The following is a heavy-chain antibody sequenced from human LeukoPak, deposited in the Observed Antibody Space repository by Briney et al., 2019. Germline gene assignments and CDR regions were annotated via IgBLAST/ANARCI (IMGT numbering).Heavy chain of an antibody. D-gene: IGHD3-10*01. CDR2: INHSGST. CDR1: GESFSDYY. V-gene: IGHV4-34*01. CDR3: AKIAVRSGEYPFDY. J-gene: IGHJ4*02. Sequence: SETLSLTCAVYGESFSDYYWTWIRQPPGKGLEWIGEINHSGSTNYNPSLKSRVTILADTSKNQFSLKLRSVTAADTAVYYCAKIAVRSGEYPFDYWGQGTLVTVSS.